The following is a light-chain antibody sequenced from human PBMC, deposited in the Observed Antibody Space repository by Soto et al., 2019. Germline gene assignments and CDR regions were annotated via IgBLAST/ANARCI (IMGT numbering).Light chain of an antibody. CDR1: QSVISSN. Sequence: IVLTQSPGTRSLSLGGRCTLSCRASQSVISSNLAWYQQKPGHAPRLHIYGASSRATGIPDRFSGSGSGTDFTLTISRLEPEDFAVYYCEHYDFSITFGQWTRLESK. CDR2: GAS. V-gene: IGKV3-20*01. CDR3: EHYDFSIT. J-gene: IGKJ5*01.